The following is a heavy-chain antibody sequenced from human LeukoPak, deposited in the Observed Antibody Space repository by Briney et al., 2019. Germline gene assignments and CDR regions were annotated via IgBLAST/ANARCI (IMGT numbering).Heavy chain of an antibody. J-gene: IGHJ3*02. D-gene: IGHD3-16*01. Sequence: PSETLSLTCTVSGGSLSSYYWSWIRQPPGKGLEWIGYIYYSGSTNYNPSLKSRVTISVDTSKNQFSLKLSSVTAADTAVYYCASVGDDAFDIWGQGTMVTVSS. CDR1: GGSLSSYY. CDR3: ASVGDDAFDI. V-gene: IGHV4-59*08. CDR2: IYYSGST.